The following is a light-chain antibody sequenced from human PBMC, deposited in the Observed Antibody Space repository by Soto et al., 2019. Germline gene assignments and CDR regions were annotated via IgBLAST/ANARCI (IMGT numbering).Light chain of an antibody. CDR1: QSLLDRSKTKDN. Sequence: DIIMTQSPESLAVSLGERATINCKSSQSLLDRSKTKDNLAWYQQKPGQHPRLLIYWASTRESGVSDRFSGSGTGKDFTLPGTSMQAEDVAVYYCQQDFNTPWTFGQGTKVDIK. CDR3: QQDFNTPWT. CDR2: WAS. J-gene: IGKJ1*01. V-gene: IGKV4-1*01.